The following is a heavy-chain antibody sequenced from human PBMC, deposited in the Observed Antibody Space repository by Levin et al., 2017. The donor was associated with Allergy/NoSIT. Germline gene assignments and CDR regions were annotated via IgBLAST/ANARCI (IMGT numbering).Heavy chain of an antibody. CDR1: GFTFSSYA. J-gene: IGHJ4*02. CDR2: ISGSGSST. V-gene: IGHV3-23*01. Sequence: SGGSLRLSCAASGFTFSSYAMSWVRQAPGKGLEWVSTISGSGSSTYYADSVKGRFTISRDNSKNTLYLQMNSLRAEDTAVYFCAKALRYSSSWSNFDYWGQGTLVTVSS. D-gene: IGHD6-13*01. CDR3: AKALRYSSSWSNFDY.